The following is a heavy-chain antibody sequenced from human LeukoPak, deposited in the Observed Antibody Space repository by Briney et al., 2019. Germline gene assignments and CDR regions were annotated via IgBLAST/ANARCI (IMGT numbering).Heavy chain of an antibody. D-gene: IGHD3-22*01. Sequence: SETLSLTCTVSGGSIISCYRSWIRQPPGTGLEWIGYIYYSGSTNYNPSLKSRVTISVDTSKNQFSLKLSSVTAADTAVYYCARTLKEYDSSGYYYYFDYWGQGTLVTVSS. CDR3: ARTLKEYDSSGYYYYFDY. CDR2: IYYSGST. CDR1: GGSIISCY. J-gene: IGHJ4*02. V-gene: IGHV4-59*08.